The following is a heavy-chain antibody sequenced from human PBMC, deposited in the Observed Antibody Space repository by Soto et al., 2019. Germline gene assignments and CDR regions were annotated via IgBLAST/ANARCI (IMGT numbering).Heavy chain of an antibody. D-gene: IGHD3-10*01. CDR2: IIPIFGTA. V-gene: IGHV1-69*13. CDR3: ARGVGYSSGSYDYYYGMDV. J-gene: IGHJ6*02. CDR1: GGTFSSYA. Sequence: SVKVSCKASGGTFSSYAISWVRQAPGQGLEWMGGIIPIFGTANYAQKFQGRVTITADESTSTAYMELSSLRSEDTAVYYCARGVGYSSGSYDYYYGMDVWGQGTTVTVSS.